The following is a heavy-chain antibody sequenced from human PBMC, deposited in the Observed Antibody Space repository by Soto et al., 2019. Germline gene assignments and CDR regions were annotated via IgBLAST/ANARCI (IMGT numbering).Heavy chain of an antibody. J-gene: IGHJ4*02. CDR2: ISAYNANT. D-gene: IGHD3-10*01. CDR3: AIEYYYGAGPCS. CDR1: GYTFSSYG. V-gene: IGHV1-18*01. Sequence: QVQLVQSGAEVKKPGASVKVSCKASGYTFSSYGISWVRQAPGQGLEWMGWISAYNANTNFGRRLQGRVTMTTDTTTSSACMELKSLRSVDTAVYYCAIEYYYGAGPCSGGQATLVPVS.